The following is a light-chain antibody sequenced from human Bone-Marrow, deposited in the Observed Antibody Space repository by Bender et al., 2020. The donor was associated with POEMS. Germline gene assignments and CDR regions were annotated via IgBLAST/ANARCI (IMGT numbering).Light chain of an antibody. J-gene: IGLJ1*01. Sequence: QSALTQPASVSGSPGQSVTISCTGTSSDIGDNNYVSWYQQHPGKAPKLMIHNVNKRPSGVPDRFSGSKSGNTASLTISGLQTEDEADYYCCSFADGRNFVFGTGTKVTVL. CDR3: CSFADGRNFV. CDR1: SSDIGDNNY. V-gene: IGLV2-11*01. CDR2: NVN.